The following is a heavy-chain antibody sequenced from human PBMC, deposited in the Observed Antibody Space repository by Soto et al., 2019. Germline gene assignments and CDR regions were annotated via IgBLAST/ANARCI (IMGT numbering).Heavy chain of an antibody. J-gene: IGHJ4*02. V-gene: IGHV3-23*01. D-gene: IGHD3-16*01. CDR1: GFIFRNQA. CDR3: ARRGSYQGGHFDY. CDR2: ISGSGDEI. Sequence: EVQLLESGGGLVQPGGSMRLSCAASGFIFRNQAMCWVRQGRGKGLEFVSCISGSGDEIFFLDSVKGRFAISRDNSENTLFLQMSSLRAEDTAVYYSARRGSYQGGHFDYWGQGVQVTVSS.